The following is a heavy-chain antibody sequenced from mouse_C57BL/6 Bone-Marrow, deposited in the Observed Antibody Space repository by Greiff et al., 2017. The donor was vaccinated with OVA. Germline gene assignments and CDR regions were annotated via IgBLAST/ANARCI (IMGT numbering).Heavy chain of an antibody. D-gene: IGHD1-1*01. V-gene: IGHV1-54*01. CDR1: GYAFTNYL. Sequence: QVQLKESGAELVRPGTSVKVSCKASGYAFTNYLIEWVKQRPGQGLEWIGVINPGSGGTNYNEKFKGKATLTADKSSSTAYMQLSSLTSEDSAVYCCALITTVVATDYWGQGTTLTVSA. CDR2: INPGSGGT. CDR3: ALITTVVATDY. J-gene: IGHJ2*01.